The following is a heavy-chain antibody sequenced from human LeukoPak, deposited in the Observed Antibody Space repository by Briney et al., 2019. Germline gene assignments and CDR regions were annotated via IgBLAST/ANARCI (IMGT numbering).Heavy chain of an antibody. CDR2: INHSGST. CDR3: ARRFSGSHFDY. Sequence: PSETLSLTCAVYGGSFSGYYWSWIRQPPGKGLEWIGEINHSGSTNYNPSLKSRVTISVDTSKNQFSLKLSSVTAADTAVYYCARRFSGSHFDYWGQGTLVTVSS. J-gene: IGHJ4*02. D-gene: IGHD1-26*01. CDR1: GGSFSGYY. V-gene: IGHV4-34*01.